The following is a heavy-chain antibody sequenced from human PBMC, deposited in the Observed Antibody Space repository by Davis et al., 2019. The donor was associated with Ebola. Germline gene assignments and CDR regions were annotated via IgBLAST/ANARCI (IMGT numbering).Heavy chain of an antibody. V-gene: IGHV3-9*01. CDR2: IRWNSGRI. CDR1: GFTFSSHS. CDR3: AKDLLWVAAAPFDD. J-gene: IGHJ4*02. Sequence: GGSLRPSCAASGFTFSSHSMNCVRQAPGKGLEWVSGIRWNSGRIGHADSVTGRFTISRDNAKNSLYLQMNSLRAEDTALYYFAKDLLWVAAAPFDDWGQGTLVTVSS. D-gene: IGHD6-13*01.